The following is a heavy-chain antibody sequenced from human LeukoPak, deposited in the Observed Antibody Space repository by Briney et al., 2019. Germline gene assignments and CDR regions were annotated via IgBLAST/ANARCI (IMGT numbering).Heavy chain of an antibody. J-gene: IGHJ3*02. CDR1: GGSISSGSYY. D-gene: IGHD3-22*01. CDR3: GRWVTLITMRVNNAFDI. Sequence: KPSETLSLTCTVSGGSISSGSYYWSWIRQPAGKGLEWIGRIYTSGSTNYNPSLKSRVTISVDTSKNQFSLKLSSVTAADTAVYYCGRWVTLITMRVNNAFDIWGQGTMVTVSS. V-gene: IGHV4-61*02. CDR2: IYTSGST.